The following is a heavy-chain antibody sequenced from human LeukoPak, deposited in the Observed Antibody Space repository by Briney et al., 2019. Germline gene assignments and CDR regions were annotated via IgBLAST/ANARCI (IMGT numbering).Heavy chain of an antibody. CDR2: IYYSGST. Sequence: PSETLSLTCTVSGGSISSGDYYWSWIRQPPGKGLEWIGSIYYSGSTYYNPSLKSRVTISVDTSKNQFSLKLSSVTAADTAVYYCARHRYYYDSSGYYSRFDYWGQGTLVTVSS. CDR1: GGSISSGDYY. D-gene: IGHD3-22*01. CDR3: ARHRYYYDSSGYYSRFDY. V-gene: IGHV4-39*01. J-gene: IGHJ4*02.